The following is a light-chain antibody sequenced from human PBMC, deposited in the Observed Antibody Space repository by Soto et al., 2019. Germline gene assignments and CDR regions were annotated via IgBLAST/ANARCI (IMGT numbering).Light chain of an antibody. CDR2: DAS. Sequence: EMVMTQSPATLSLSPGQSCTLSCRASQSVSSNLAWYQQKPGQAPRLLIYDASTRATGTPVRFSGSGSGTEFTLTISSLQSEDFAVYYCQQYNNWPRTFGQGTKVDIK. J-gene: IGKJ1*01. CDR1: QSVSSN. CDR3: QQYNNWPRT. V-gene: IGKV3-15*01.